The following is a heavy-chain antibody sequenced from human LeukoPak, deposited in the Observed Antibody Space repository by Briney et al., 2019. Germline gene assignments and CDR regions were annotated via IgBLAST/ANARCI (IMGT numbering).Heavy chain of an antibody. CDR1: GFTVSSNY. Sequence: GGSLRLSCAASGFTVSSNYVSWVRQAPGKGLEWVANIKQDGSEKYYVDSVKGRFTISRDNAKNSLYLQMNSLRAEDTAVYYCARENSGYDLDYWGQGTLVTVSS. V-gene: IGHV3-7*01. D-gene: IGHD5-12*01. J-gene: IGHJ4*02. CDR2: IKQDGSEK. CDR3: ARENSGYDLDY.